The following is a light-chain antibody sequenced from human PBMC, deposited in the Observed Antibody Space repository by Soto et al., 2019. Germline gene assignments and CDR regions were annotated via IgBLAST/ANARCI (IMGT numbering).Light chain of an antibody. CDR2: AAS. Sequence: DIQMTQYPSSLSASVGDRVTISCRASQTVNGYLNWYQQHSGKAPKVLIYAASSLHSGVPSRFSGSGSGTDFTLTISSLQPEDFATYFCQQTYNMPYTFGQGTKLEI. V-gene: IGKV1-39*01. CDR1: QTVNGY. CDR3: QQTYNMPYT. J-gene: IGKJ2*01.